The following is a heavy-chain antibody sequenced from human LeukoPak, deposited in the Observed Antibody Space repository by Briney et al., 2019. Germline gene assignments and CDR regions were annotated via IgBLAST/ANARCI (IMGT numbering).Heavy chain of an antibody. CDR3: ARGVGSNFPC. CDR1: GYNFASHW. Sequence: GESLKISCKGSGYNFASHWIGWVRQMPGKGLEWMGIIYPGDSDTRYSPSFQGQVTISADKSISTTHLHWGRLKAADTAMYYCARGVGSNFPCWGQGTLVTVSS. J-gene: IGHJ4*02. V-gene: IGHV5-51*01. D-gene: IGHD1-26*01. CDR2: IYPGDSDT.